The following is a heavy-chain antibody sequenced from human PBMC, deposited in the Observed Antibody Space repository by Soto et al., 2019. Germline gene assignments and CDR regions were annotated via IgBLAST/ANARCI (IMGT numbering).Heavy chain of an antibody. CDR2: INHSGST. V-gene: IGHV4-34*01. Sequence: QVQLQQWGAGLLKPSETLSLTCAVYGGSFSGYYWSWIRQPPGKGLEWIGEINHSGSTNYNPSLRSRVTISVDTSKSQFSLKLSSVTAADTAVYYCARGGIYSSSWRRRYFQHWGQGTLVTVSS. CDR1: GGSFSGYY. J-gene: IGHJ1*01. D-gene: IGHD6-13*01. CDR3: ARGGIYSSSWRRRYFQH.